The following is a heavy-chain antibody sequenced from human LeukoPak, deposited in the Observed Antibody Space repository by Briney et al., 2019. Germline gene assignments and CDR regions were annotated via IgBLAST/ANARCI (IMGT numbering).Heavy chain of an antibody. CDR2: IYYSGST. V-gene: IGHV4-59*01. CDR1: GGSISSYY. D-gene: IGHD6-13*01. J-gene: IGHJ5*02. Sequence: SETLSLTCIVSGGSISSYYWSWIRQPPGKGLEWIGYIYYSGSTKYNPSLKSRVAISVDTSKNQFSLRLSSVTAADTAVYYCARGAASATGDWFDPWGQGTLVTVSS. CDR3: ARGAASATGDWFDP.